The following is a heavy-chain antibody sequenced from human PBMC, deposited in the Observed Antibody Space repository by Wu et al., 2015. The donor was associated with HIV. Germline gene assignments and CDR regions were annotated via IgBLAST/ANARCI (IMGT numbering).Heavy chain of an antibody. Sequence: QVHLVQSGAEVKKPRSSVKVSCKASGDTFSTSTFTWVRQTPGQGLQWMGGIIPIFGKANYARRFQGKVTITADESTNTVYMELRSLRSEDTAVYYCARIPVGRDGLQGAFDIWGQGDNGSPSLQ. CDR3: ARIPVGRDGLQGAFDI. V-gene: IGHV1-69*12. CDR2: IIPIFGKA. J-gene: IGHJ3*02. D-gene: IGHD5-24*01. CDR1: GDTFSTST.